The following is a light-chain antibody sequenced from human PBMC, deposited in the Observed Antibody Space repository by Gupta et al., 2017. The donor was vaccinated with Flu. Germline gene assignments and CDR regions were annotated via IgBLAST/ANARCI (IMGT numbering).Light chain of an antibody. V-gene: IGKV1-33*01. J-gene: IGKJ5*01. Sequence: PSALSASVGDRVTFTCQASQDITKYLNWYQHSPGKAPKLLIYDASNLERGVPSRFSGSGSGTDFTFTISSLQPEDIATYYCQQYDNVPITFGQGTRLEIK. CDR1: QDITKY. CDR3: QQYDNVPIT. CDR2: DAS.